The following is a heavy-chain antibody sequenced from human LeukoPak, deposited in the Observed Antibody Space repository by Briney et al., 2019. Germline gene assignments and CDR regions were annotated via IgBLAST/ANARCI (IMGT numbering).Heavy chain of an antibody. Sequence: ASVKVSCKASGYTFTSYGISWVRQAPGQGLEWMGWISAYNGNTNYAQKLQGRVTMTTDTSTSTAYMELRRLRSDDTAVYYCARDRLITMVRGRAFDIWGQGTMVTVSS. CDR2: ISAYNGNT. J-gene: IGHJ3*02. CDR1: GYTFTSYG. CDR3: ARDRLITMVRGRAFDI. D-gene: IGHD3-10*01. V-gene: IGHV1-18*01.